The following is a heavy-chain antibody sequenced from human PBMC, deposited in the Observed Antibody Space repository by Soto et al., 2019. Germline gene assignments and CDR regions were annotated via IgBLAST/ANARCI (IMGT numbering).Heavy chain of an antibody. V-gene: IGHV1-3*01. J-gene: IGHJ5*02. D-gene: IGHD3-3*01. CDR2: INAGNGNT. Sequence: QVQLVQSGAEVKKPGASVKVSCKASGYTFTSYAMHWVRQAPGQRREWMGWINAGNGNTKYSQKFQGRVTITRDTSASTAYMELSSLRSEDTAVYYCASLDFWSGYYYDWFDPWGQGTLVTVSS. CDR3: ASLDFWSGYYYDWFDP. CDR1: GYTFTSYA.